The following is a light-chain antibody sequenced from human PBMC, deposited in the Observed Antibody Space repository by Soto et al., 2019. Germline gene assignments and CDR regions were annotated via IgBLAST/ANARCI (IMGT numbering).Light chain of an antibody. CDR3: QQYGSPIT. CDR1: QSVSSSY. V-gene: IGKV3-20*01. Sequence: EIVVTQSPGTLSLSPGERATLSCRASQSVSSSYLAWYQQKPGQAPSLRIYGASSRATGIPDRFSGSGSGTDFTLTISRLEPEDFAVYYCQQYGSPITFGPGTKVDIK. CDR2: GAS. J-gene: IGKJ3*01.